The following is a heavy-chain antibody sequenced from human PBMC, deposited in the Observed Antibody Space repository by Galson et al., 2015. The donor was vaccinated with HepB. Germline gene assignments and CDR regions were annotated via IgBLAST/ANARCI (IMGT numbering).Heavy chain of an antibody. CDR1: GFTLSGHA. Sequence: LRLSCAASGFTLSGHAMAWVRHTPGKGLEWVSSVTIGGYIYYADSVKGRFTISRDISKNTLYLQMNSLRVEDTAVYYCAQERGCGGTNCHNLRGYWGPGTLVTVSS. CDR3: AQERGCGGTNCHNLRGY. D-gene: IGHD2-2*02. J-gene: IGHJ4*02. CDR2: VTIGGYI. V-gene: IGHV3-23*01.